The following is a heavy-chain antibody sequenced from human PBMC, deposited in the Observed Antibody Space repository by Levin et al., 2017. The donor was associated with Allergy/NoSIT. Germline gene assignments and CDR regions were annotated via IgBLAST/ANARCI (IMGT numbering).Heavy chain of an antibody. CDR1: GYSFTSYW. CDR2: IDPSDSHT. D-gene: IGHD6-13*01. Sequence: GESLKISCKGSGYSFTSYWISWVRQMPGKGLEWMGRIDPSDSHTNYSPSSQGHVTISTDKSISTAYLQWSSLKASDTAMYYCARFRGSWSFDYWGQGTLVTVSS. V-gene: IGHV5-10-1*01. CDR3: ARFRGSWSFDY. J-gene: IGHJ4*02.